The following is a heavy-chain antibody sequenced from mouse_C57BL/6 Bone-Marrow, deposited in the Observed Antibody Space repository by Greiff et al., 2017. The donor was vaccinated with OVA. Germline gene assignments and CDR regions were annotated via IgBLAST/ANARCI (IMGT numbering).Heavy chain of an antibody. CDR2: IWSGGST. CDR3: ARNYWAY. J-gene: IGHJ3*01. Sequence: VKLMESGPGLVQPSQSLSITCTVSGFSLTSYGVHWVRQSPGKGLEWLGVIWSGGSTDYTAAFISRLSISKDNSKSQVFFKMNSRQADDTAIYYCARNYWAYWGQGTLVTVSA. CDR1: GFSLTSYG. V-gene: IGHV2-2*01. D-gene: IGHD2-1*01.